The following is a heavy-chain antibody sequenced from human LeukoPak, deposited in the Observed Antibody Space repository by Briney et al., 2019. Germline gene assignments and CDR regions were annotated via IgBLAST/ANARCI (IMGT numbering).Heavy chain of an antibody. D-gene: IGHD6-19*01. CDR1: GGSFSGYY. Sequence: SETLSLTCAVYGGSFSGYYWSWIRQPPGKGLEWIGYIYYSGSTNYNPSLKSRVTISVDTSKNQFSLKLSSVTAADTAVYYCARVRGGSGWYGGEFDYWGQGTLVTVSS. CDR3: ARVRGGSGWYGGEFDY. V-gene: IGHV4-59*01. CDR2: IYYSGST. J-gene: IGHJ4*02.